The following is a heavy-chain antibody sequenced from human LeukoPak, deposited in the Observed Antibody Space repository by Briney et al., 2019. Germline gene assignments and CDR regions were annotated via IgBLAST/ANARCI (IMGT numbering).Heavy chain of an antibody. Sequence: GASVKVSCKASGYTFTSYGISWVRQAPGQGLEWMGWMNPNSGNTGYAQKFQGRVTITRNTSISTAYMELSSLRSEDTAVYYCARGNVLRFLEWLSTSYYFDYWGQGTLVTVSS. J-gene: IGHJ4*02. CDR1: GYTFTSYG. CDR2: MNPNSGNT. CDR3: ARGNVLRFLEWLSTSYYFDY. D-gene: IGHD3-3*01. V-gene: IGHV1-8*03.